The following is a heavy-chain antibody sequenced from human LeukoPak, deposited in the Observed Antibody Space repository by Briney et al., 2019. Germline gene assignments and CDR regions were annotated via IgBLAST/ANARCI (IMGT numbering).Heavy chain of an antibody. CDR2: IIPIFGTA. CDR1: GGTFSSYA. CDR3: ARDRGREYQLLHDAFDI. D-gene: IGHD2-2*01. V-gene: IGHV1-69*01. J-gene: IGHJ3*02. Sequence: SVKVSCKASGGTFSSYAISWVRQAPGQGLECMGGIIPIFGTANYAQKFQGRVTITADESTSTAYMELSSLRSEDTAVYYCARDRGREYQLLHDAFDIWGQGTMVTVSS.